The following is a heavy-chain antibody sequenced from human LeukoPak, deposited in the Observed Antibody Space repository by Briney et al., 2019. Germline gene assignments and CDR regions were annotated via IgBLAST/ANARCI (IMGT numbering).Heavy chain of an antibody. Sequence: SETLSLTCTVSGGSISRSSYYWGWIRQPLGKGLEWIGSIYYSGSTYYNPSLKSRVTISVDTSKNQFSLKLNSVTATDTAVDYCSRPRSSGWSAFDIWGQGTMVIVSS. J-gene: IGHJ3*02. D-gene: IGHD6-19*01. CDR1: GGSISRSSYY. CDR2: IYYSGST. V-gene: IGHV4-39*01. CDR3: SRPRSSGWSAFDI.